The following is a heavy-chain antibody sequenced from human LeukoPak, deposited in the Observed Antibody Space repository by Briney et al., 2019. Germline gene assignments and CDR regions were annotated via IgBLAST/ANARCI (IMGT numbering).Heavy chain of an antibody. V-gene: IGHV4-34*01. Sequence: SETLSLTCAVSGGSFSGYYWSWIRQSPGRGLECIGEINHSGSTKYNPSLTSRVTISVDTSKNQFSLKLSSVTAADTAVYYCARAQGGPGLGYWGQGTLVTVSS. CDR2: INHSGST. J-gene: IGHJ4*02. D-gene: IGHD3-16*01. CDR1: GGSFSGYY. CDR3: ARAQGGPGLGY.